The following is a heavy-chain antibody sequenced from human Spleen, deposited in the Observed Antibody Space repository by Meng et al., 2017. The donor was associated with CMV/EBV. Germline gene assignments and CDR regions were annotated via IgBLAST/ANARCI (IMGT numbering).Heavy chain of an antibody. CDR1: YNFTNYA. D-gene: IGHD4-11*01. J-gene: IGHJ4*02. CDR3: ARDYHDYSNYWVAPGY. V-gene: IGHV1-8*01. Sequence: YNFTNYALIWVRQASGQGLEWLGRMSPNSGSTDYAQKFQGRVTITRNISMSTVYMELSSLKSEDTAVYYCARDYHDYSNYWVAPGYWGQGTLVTVSS. CDR2: MSPNSGST.